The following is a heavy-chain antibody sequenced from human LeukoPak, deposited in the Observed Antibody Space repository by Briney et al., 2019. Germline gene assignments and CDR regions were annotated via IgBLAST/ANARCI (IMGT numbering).Heavy chain of an antibody. V-gene: IGHV3-30*02. D-gene: IGHD3-22*01. Sequence: GGTLRLSCATSGFTFGNYGMTWVRQAPGKGLEWVAYIQYDGSNEQYADSVKGRFSISRDSSKNILHLQMNSLRAEDTAVYYCARDQGISSGYPFDYWGQGTLVTVSS. CDR1: GFTFGNYG. CDR3: ARDQGISSGYPFDY. J-gene: IGHJ4*02. CDR2: IQYDGSNE.